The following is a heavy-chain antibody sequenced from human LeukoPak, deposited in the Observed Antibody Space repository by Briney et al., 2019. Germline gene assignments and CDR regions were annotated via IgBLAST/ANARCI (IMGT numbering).Heavy chain of an antibody. CDR3: ARARGYGYSDY. D-gene: IGHD5-18*01. V-gene: IGHV1-69*04. J-gene: IGHJ4*02. Sequence: SVKVSCKASGYTFTSYDINWVRQATGQGLEWMGRIIPILGIANYAQKFQGRVTITADKSTSTAYMELSSLRSEDTAVYYCARARGYGYSDYWGQGTLVTVSS. CDR2: IIPILGIA. CDR1: GYTFTSYD.